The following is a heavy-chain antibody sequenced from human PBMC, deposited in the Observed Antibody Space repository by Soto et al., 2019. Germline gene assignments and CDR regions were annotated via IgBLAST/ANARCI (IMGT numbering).Heavy chain of an antibody. CDR3: ARVKGATIFGVVRDYFDY. Sequence: SETLSLTCTVSGDSLNSGDYSWNWIRQPPGKGLEWIAFVFYTGGAYYYNPSLKSRVAISVDTSKNQFSLKLSSVTAADTAVYYCARVKGATIFGVVRDYFDYRGQGTLVTVSS. V-gene: IGHV4-30-4*02. CDR2: VFYTGGAY. CDR1: GDSLNSGDYS. J-gene: IGHJ4*02. D-gene: IGHD3-3*01.